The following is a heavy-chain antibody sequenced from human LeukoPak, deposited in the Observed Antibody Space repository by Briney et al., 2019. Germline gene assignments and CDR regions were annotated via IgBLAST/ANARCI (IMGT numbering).Heavy chain of an antibody. CDR2: ISGGGGST. Sequence: GGSLRLSCAASGSTFSSYAMSWVRQAPGKGLEWVSAISGGGGSTYYADSVKGRFTISRDNSKNTLYLQMNSLRAEDTAVYYCAKDSARATGYSYGPGAFDIWGQGTMVTVSS. V-gene: IGHV3-23*01. CDR1: GSTFSSYA. CDR3: AKDSARATGYSYGPGAFDI. D-gene: IGHD5-18*01. J-gene: IGHJ3*02.